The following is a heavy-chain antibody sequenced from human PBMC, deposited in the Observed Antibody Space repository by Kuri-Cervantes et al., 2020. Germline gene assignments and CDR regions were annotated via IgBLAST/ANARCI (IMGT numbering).Heavy chain of an antibody. J-gene: IGHJ6*02. CDR1: GFTFSDYW. D-gene: IGHD2-2*01. V-gene: IGHV3-74*01. CDR2: IHADGITT. CDR3: AKETYCSSTSCGYGMDV. Sequence: GESLKISCAASGFTFSDYWMHWVRQAPGKGLVWVSHIHADGITTSYADSVRGRFTISRDNAKNSLFLQMSSLRAEDTALYYCAKETYCSSTSCGYGMDVWGQGTTVTVSS.